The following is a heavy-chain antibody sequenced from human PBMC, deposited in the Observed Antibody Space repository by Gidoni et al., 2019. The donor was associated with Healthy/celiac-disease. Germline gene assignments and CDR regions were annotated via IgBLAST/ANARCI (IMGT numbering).Heavy chain of an antibody. Sequence: EVQLVESGGGLVQPGGSLRLSCAASGFTFSSYWMSWVRQAPGKGLEWVANIKQDGSEKYYVDSVKGRFTISRDNAKNSLYLQMNSLRAEDTAVYYCARDHEELQDLYYYYGMDVWGQGTTVTVSS. CDR1: GFTFSSYW. J-gene: IGHJ6*02. CDR2: IKQDGSEK. CDR3: ARDHEELQDLYYYYGMDV. D-gene: IGHD1-7*01. V-gene: IGHV3-7*01.